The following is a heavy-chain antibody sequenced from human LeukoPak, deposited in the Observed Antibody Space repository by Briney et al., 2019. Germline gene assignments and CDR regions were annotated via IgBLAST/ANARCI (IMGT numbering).Heavy chain of an antibody. D-gene: IGHD1-26*01. J-gene: IGHJ4*02. CDR1: GFTFGSYG. Sequence: GGSLRLSCAASGFTFGSYGMHWVRQAPGKGLEWVAFIRYDGSNKYYADSVKGRFTISRDNSKNTLYLQMNSLRAEDTAVYYCAKDRKSGSKKVYYFDYWGQGTLVTVSS. CDR2: IRYDGSNK. CDR3: AKDRKSGSKKVYYFDY. V-gene: IGHV3-30*02.